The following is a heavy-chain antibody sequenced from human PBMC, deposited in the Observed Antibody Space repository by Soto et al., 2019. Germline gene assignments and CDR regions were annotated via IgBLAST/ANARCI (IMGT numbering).Heavy chain of an antibody. CDR2: ISSSSSYI. CDR1: GFTFSSYS. V-gene: IGHV3-21*01. J-gene: IGHJ2*01. D-gene: IGHD6-13*01. Sequence: EVQLVESGGGLVKPGGSLRLSCAASGFTFSSYSMNWVRQAPGKGLEWVSSISSSSSYIYYADSVKGRFTISRDNAKNSLYLQMNSLRAEDTAVYYCARDRGYSSSWYVRGWYFDLWGRGTLVTVSS. CDR3: ARDRGYSSSWYVRGWYFDL.